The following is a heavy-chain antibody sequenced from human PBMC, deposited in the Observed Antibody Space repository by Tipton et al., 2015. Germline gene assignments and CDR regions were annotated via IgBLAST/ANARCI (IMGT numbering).Heavy chain of an antibody. Sequence: GLVKPSGTLSLTCAVSGGSISSSNWWSWVRQPPGKGLEWIGEIYHSGSTNYNPSLKSRVTISVDKSKNQFSLKLTSVTAADTAMYYCARKRIYYYSGSYWFDPWGQGTLVTVSP. J-gene: IGHJ5*02. D-gene: IGHD3-10*01. CDR3: ARKRIYYYSGSYWFDP. CDR1: GGSISSSNW. CDR2: IYHSGST. V-gene: IGHV4-4*02.